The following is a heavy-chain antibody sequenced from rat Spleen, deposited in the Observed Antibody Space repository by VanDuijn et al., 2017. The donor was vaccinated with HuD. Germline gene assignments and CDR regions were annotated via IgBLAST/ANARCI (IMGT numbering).Heavy chain of an antibody. Sequence: EVQLVESDGGLVQPGRSLKLSCAASGFTFSDYYMAWVRQAPTKGLEWVATISSDGGGIFYRDSVKGRFTVSRDNAKSTLYLQMDSLRSEDTATYYCARRHYGYTDYFDYWGQGVMVTVSS. J-gene: IGHJ2*01. CDR3: ARRHYGYTDYFDY. CDR1: GFTFSDYY. V-gene: IGHV5-29*01. CDR2: ISSDGGGI. D-gene: IGHD1-9*01.